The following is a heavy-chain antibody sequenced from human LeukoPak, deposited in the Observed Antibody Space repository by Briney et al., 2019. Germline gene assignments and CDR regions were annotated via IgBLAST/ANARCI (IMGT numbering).Heavy chain of an antibody. CDR2: IRYDGGNK. J-gene: IGHJ4*02. CDR1: EFTFSSYG. CDR3: AKGSTSYDY. D-gene: IGHD2-2*01. Sequence: PGGSLRLSCAASEFTFSSYGMHWVRQAPGKGLEWAAFIRYDGGNKYYTDSVKGRFTISRDNSKNTLYLQMNSLRAEDTAVYYCAKGSTSYDYWGQGTLVTVSS. V-gene: IGHV3-30*02.